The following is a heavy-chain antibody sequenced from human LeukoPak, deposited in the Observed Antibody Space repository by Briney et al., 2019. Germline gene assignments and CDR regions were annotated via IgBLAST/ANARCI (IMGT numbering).Heavy chain of an antibody. V-gene: IGHV3-48*04. CDR3: ASPQGVGAEDAFDI. J-gene: IGHJ3*02. CDR1: GFTFSSYA. CDR2: ISSSSTTT. Sequence: PSGRSLRLSCAASGFTFSSYAMHWARQAPGKGLEWVSYISSSSTTTYYADSVKGRFTISRDYPKNSLYLQMNSLRAEDTAVYYCASPQGVGAEDAFDIWGQGTMVTVSS. D-gene: IGHD1-26*01.